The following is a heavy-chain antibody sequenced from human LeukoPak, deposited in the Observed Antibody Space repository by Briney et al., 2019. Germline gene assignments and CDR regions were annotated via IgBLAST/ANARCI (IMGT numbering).Heavy chain of an antibody. J-gene: IGHJ6*02. CDR3: ATPITTVTPYYYYGMDV. CDR1: GFTFSSYA. V-gene: IGHV3-23*01. D-gene: IGHD4-17*01. Sequence: GGSLRLSCAASGFTFSSYAMSWVRQAPGKGLEWVSAISGSGGSTYYADSVKGRFTISRDNSKNTLYLQMNSLRAEDTAVYYCATPITTVTPYYYYGMDVWGQGTTVTVSS. CDR2: ISGSGGST.